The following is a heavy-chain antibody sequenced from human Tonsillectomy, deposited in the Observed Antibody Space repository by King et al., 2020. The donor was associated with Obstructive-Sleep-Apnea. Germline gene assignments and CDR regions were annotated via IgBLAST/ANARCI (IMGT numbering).Heavy chain of an antibody. CDR3: ARGGDLRSYWYFDL. CDR1: GGSMSSGSHY. D-gene: IGHD3-10*01. Sequence: VQLQESGPGLVKPSQTLSLTCAVSGGSMSSGSHYWSWIRQHPGKGLEWIGSISYSGSTNYNPSLKSRPSISIDTSENHFSLNLTSVSAADTAVYPCARGGDLRSYWYFDLWGRGTLVTVSS. J-gene: IGHJ2*01. CDR2: ISYSGST. V-gene: IGHV4-31*11.